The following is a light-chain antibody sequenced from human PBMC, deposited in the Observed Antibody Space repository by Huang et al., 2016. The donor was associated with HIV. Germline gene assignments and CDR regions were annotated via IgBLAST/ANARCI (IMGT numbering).Light chain of an antibody. Sequence: EIVMTQSPATLSVSPGERATISCRASQSVSSNLAWYRQKPGQAPRLLIYGASTRATGIPARFSALGSGTEFTLTISSLQSEDFAVYYCQQYNNWPPMYTFGQGTNLEIK. CDR2: GAS. CDR1: QSVSSN. J-gene: IGKJ2*01. CDR3: QQYNNWPPMYT. V-gene: IGKV3-15*01.